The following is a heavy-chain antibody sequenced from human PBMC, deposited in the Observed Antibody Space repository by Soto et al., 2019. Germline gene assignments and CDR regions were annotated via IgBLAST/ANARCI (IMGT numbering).Heavy chain of an antibody. CDR3: AISRAVAAGVDP. D-gene: IGHD6-19*01. J-gene: IGHJ5*02. CDR2: IYYSGST. Sequence: QVQLQESGPGLVKPSETLSLTCTVSGGSISSYYWSWIRQPPGKGLEWIGYIYYSGSTNYNPSLKRRVTISVDTSKNQFSLKLSSVTAADTAVYYCAISRAVAAGVDPWGQGTLVTVSS. CDR1: GGSISSYY. V-gene: IGHV4-59*01.